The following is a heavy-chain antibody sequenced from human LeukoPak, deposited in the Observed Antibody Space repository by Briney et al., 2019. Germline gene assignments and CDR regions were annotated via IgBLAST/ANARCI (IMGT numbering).Heavy chain of an antibody. CDR2: ISYDATFK. D-gene: IGHD3-10*01. CDR3: AKDRTMVRGGDY. CDR1: GFTFSTHG. J-gene: IGHJ4*02. V-gene: IGHV3-30*18. Sequence: PGRSLSLSCAASGFTFSTHGMHWVRQPPGRGLEWLAMISYDATFKTYADSVKGRFTISRDNPRNTLYLQMNSLRAEDTAVYYCAKDRTMVRGGDYWGQGTLVTVSS.